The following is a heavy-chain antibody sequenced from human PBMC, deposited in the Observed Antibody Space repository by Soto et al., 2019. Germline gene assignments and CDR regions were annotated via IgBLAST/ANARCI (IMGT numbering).Heavy chain of an antibody. CDR2: TYYRSKWYN. CDR1: GDSVSSNSAA. V-gene: IGHV6-1*01. J-gene: IGHJ4*02. Sequence: SQTLSLTCAISGDSVSSNSAAWNWIRQSPSRGLEWLGRTYYRSKWYNDYAVSVKSRITINPDTSKNQFSLQLNSVTPEDTAVYYCARANDSSGWYLSLDYFDYWGQGTLVTVSS. D-gene: IGHD6-19*01. CDR3: ARANDSSGWYLSLDYFDY.